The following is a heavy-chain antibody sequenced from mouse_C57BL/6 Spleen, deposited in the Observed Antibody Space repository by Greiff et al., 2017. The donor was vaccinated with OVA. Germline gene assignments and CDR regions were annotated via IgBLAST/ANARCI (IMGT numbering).Heavy chain of an antibody. V-gene: IGHV1-59*01. Sequence: VQLQQPGAELVRPGTSVKLSCKASGYTFTSYWMHWVKQRPGQGLEWIGVIDPSDSYTNYNQKFKGKATLTVDTSSSTAYMQLSSLTSEDSAVYYCARWKLTGTDYFDYWGQGTTLTVSS. CDR3: ARWKLTGTDYFDY. CDR2: IDPSDSYT. CDR1: GYTFTSYW. J-gene: IGHJ2*01. D-gene: IGHD4-1*01.